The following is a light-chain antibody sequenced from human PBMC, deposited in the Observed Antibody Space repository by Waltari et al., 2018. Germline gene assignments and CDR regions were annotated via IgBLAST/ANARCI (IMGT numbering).Light chain of an antibody. Sequence: QTVVTQEPPLSVSPGGTVTLPCGLTSCSASTSYSPSWYQQTPGQAPPTPIYSTNTRSSGVPDRFSGSILGNKAALTITGAQADDESDYYCVLYMGSGIWVFGGGTKLTVL. J-gene: IGLJ2*01. CDR3: VLYMGSGIWV. V-gene: IGLV8-61*01. CDR1: SCSASTSYS. CDR2: STN.